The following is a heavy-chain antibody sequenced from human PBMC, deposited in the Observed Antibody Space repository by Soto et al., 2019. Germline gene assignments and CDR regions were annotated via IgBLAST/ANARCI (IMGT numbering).Heavy chain of an antibody. CDR3: ARDGGCRDGYTVGCNWFDP. D-gene: IGHD5-12*01. J-gene: IGHJ5*02. CDR2: IWYDGSNK. Sequence: GGSLRLSCAASGFTFSSYGMHWVRQAPGKGLEWVAVIWYDGSNKYYADSVKGRFTISRDNSKNTLYLQMNSLRAEDMAVYYCARDGGCRDGYTVGCNWFDPWGQGTLVTVSS. CDR1: GFTFSSYG. V-gene: IGHV3-33*01.